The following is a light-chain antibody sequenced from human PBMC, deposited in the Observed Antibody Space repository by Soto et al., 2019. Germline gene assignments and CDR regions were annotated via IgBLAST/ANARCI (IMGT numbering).Light chain of an antibody. CDR1: QSISGW. Sequence: DIQMTQSPPTLSASVGDRVTITCRASQSISGWLAWYQQKPGKAPKLLIYDASNLEGGVPSRFSGTGSGTEFILTISSLQPEDFATYYCQQYNTYSQTFGQGTKVEI. J-gene: IGKJ1*01. CDR2: DAS. V-gene: IGKV1-5*01. CDR3: QQYNTYSQT.